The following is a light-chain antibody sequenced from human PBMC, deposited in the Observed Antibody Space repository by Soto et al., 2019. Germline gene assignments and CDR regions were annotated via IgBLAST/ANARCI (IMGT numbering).Light chain of an antibody. CDR3: QQHNAWPLT. J-gene: IGKJ3*01. Sequence: EIVMTQSPATLPVSPGETATLSCRASQTLGNKLAWYQQKPGQAPRLLIYGASTTATGIPARFSGSGSGTEFTLTITSLQSEDFAIYYCQQHNAWPLTFGPGTKVDLK. CDR2: GAS. V-gene: IGKV3D-15*01. CDR1: QTLGNK.